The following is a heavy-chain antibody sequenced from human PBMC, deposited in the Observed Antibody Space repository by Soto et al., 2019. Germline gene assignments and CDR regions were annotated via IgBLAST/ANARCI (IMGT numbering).Heavy chain of an antibody. V-gene: IGHV1-69*02. CDR2: IIPIVNIT. Sequence: QVQLVQSGAEVKEPGSSVKVSCKASGGTFSTYTINWVRQAPGQGLEWMGRIIPIVNITNYAQKFQGRVTTTADKSTSTAFMEVSSLRSEDTAVYYCAKTHYYDSSAEPPAFDLWGQGTKVTVSS. CDR1: GGTFSTYT. D-gene: IGHD3-22*01. CDR3: AKTHYYDSSAEPPAFDL. J-gene: IGHJ3*01.